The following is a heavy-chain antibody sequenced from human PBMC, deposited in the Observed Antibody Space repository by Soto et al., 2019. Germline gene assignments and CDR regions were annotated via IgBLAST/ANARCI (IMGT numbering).Heavy chain of an antibody. CDR3: ARVPGVVVPAAMDY. V-gene: IGHV3-21*01. J-gene: IGHJ4*02. CDR2: ISSSSSYI. CDR1: GFTFSSYS. Sequence: PGGSLRLSCAASGFTFSSYSMNWVRQAPGKGLEWVSSISSSSSYIYYADSVKGRFTISRDNAKNSLYLQMNSLRAEDTAVYYCARVPGVVVPAAMDYWGQGTLVTVSS. D-gene: IGHD2-2*01.